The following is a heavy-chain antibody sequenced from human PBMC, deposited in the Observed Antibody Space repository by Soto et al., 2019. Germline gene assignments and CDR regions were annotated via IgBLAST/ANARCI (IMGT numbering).Heavy chain of an antibody. D-gene: IGHD3-10*01. CDR2: IYYSGST. CDR1: GGSISSYY. CDR3: ARHLYGSGERFDP. J-gene: IGHJ5*02. V-gene: IGHV4-59*08. Sequence: SETLSLTCTASGGSISSYYWSWIRQPPGKGLEWIGYIYYSGSTNYNPSLKSRVTISVDTSKNQFSLKLSSVTAADTAVYYCARHLYGSGERFDPWGQGTLVTVSS.